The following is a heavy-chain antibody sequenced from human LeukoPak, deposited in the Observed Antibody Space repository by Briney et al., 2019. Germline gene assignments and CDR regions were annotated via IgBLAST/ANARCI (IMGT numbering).Heavy chain of an antibody. CDR3: AKARYCGGGSCLFDY. CDR2: ISGSGGST. CDR1: GFTFSSYA. J-gene: IGHJ4*02. D-gene: IGHD2-15*01. V-gene: IGHV3-23*01. Sequence: GGSLRLSCAASGFTFSSYAMSWVRQAPGKGLEWVSAISGSGGSTYYADSVKGRFTISRDNSKNTLYLQMNSLRAEDTAVYYCAKARYCGGGSCLFDYWGQGTLVTVSS.